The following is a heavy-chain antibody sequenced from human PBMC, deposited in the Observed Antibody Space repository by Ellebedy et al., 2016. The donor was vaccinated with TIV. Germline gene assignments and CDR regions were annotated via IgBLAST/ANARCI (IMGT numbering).Heavy chain of an antibody. CDR3: ARAAGDGGYFDY. Sequence: MPSETLSLTCTVSGGSISSYYWSWIRQPPGKGLEWIGYIYYSGSTNYNPSLKSRVTISVDTSKNQFSLKLSSVTAADTAVYYWARAAGDGGYFDYWGQGTLVTVSS. CDR1: GGSISSYY. V-gene: IGHV4-59*01. D-gene: IGHD7-27*01. J-gene: IGHJ4*02. CDR2: IYYSGST.